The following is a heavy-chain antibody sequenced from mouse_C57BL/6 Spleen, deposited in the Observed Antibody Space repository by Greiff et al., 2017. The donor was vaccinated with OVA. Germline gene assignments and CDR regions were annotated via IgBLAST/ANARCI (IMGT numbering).Heavy chain of an antibody. J-gene: IGHJ1*03. CDR1: GFTFSDYG. CDR3: ERKRERWYFDV. V-gene: IGHV5-17*01. CDR2: ISSGSSTI. Sequence: DVKLVESGGGLVKPGGSLKLSCAASGFTFSDYGMHWVRQAPEKGLEWVAYISSGSSTIYYADTVKGRFTISRDNAKNTLFLQMTSLRSEDTAMYYCERKRERWYFDVWGTGTTVTVSS.